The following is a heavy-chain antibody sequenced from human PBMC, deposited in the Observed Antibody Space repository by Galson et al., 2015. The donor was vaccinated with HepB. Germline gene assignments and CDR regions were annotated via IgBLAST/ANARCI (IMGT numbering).Heavy chain of an antibody. Sequence: SVKVSCKASGYIFTSYYIHWVRQAPGQGLEWMGIINPSDGSTTYAQKFQGRVTMTRDTSTSTVYMELSSLRSEDTAVYYCAREGPYDFWSGYNRRGAFDIWGQGTMVTVSS. J-gene: IGHJ3*02. CDR3: AREGPYDFWSGYNRRGAFDI. CDR1: GYIFTSYY. V-gene: IGHV1-46*01. D-gene: IGHD3-3*01. CDR2: INPSDGST.